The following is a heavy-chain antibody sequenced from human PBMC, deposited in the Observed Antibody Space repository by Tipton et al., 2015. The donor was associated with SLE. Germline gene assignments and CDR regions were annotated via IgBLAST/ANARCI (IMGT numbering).Heavy chain of an antibody. Sequence: SLRLSCAASGFTFSSYAMSWVRQAPGKGLEWVSGISGSGSSTYYADSVKGRFTISRDNSKNTLYLQMNSLRAEDTAVYYCAKDSCGGDCYSDFDYWGQGTLVTVSS. CDR1: GFTFSSYA. CDR2: ISGSGSST. D-gene: IGHD2-21*01. V-gene: IGHV3-23*01. CDR3: AKDSCGGDCYSDFDY. J-gene: IGHJ4*02.